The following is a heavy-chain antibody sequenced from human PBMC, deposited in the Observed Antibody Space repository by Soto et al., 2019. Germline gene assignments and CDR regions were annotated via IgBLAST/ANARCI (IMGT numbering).Heavy chain of an antibody. Sequence: PGGSLRLSCAASGFTFSSYSMNWVRQAPGKGLEWISYISTTSSSIYYADSVKGRFTISRDNAKNSLYLQMNSLRAEDTAIYYCERQNSPEGMDVWAQGNTVTVSS. CDR3: ERQNSPEGMDV. J-gene: IGHJ6*02. CDR1: GFTFSSYS. CDR2: ISTTSSSI. D-gene: IGHD6-13*01. V-gene: IGHV3-48*01.